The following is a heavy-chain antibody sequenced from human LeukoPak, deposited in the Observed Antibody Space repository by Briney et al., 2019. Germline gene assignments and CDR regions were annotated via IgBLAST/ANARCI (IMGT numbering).Heavy chain of an antibody. CDR1: GFTFSSYG. J-gene: IGHJ4*02. V-gene: IGHV3-30*03. Sequence: GRSLRLSCAASGFTFSSYGMHWVRQAPGKGLEWVAVISYDGSNKYYADSVKGRFTISRDNSKNTLYLQMNSLRAEDTAVYYCARGHNYGNLIDFDYWGQGTLVTVSS. D-gene: IGHD4-11*01. CDR3: ARGHNYGNLIDFDY. CDR2: ISYDGSNK.